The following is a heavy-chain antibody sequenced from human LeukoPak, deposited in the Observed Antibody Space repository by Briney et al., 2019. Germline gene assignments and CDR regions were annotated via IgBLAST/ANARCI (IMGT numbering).Heavy chain of an antibody. D-gene: IGHD2-15*01. CDR2: ISWDGGST. J-gene: IGHJ6*03. V-gene: IGHV3-43D*03. Sequence: GGSLRLSCAASGFTFDDYAMHWVRQAPGKGLEWVSLISWDGGSTYYADSVKGRFTISRDNSKNSLYLQMNSLRAEDTALCYCAKDGCSGGSCYYDYYYYYMDVWGKGTTVTVSS. CDR3: AKDGCSGGSCYYDYYYYYMDV. CDR1: GFTFDDYA.